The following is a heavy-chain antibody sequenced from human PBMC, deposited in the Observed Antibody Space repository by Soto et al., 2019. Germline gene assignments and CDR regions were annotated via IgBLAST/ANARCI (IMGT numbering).Heavy chain of an antibody. J-gene: IGHJ6*01. D-gene: IGHD1-26*01. CDR2: INPNSGDT. CDR3: AKGGAIVAAGTRVYLYNAMDV. V-gene: IGHV1-2*02. Sequence: QVQLVQSGIEVKRPGDSVKVSCKASGYTFTGYYVHWVRQAPGQGLEWMGWINPNSGDTYLAQRFQGRVTMNRDTSIGTAYMELRGLTSDDTAEYYCAKGGAIVAAGTRVYLYNAMDVW. CDR1: GYTFTGYY.